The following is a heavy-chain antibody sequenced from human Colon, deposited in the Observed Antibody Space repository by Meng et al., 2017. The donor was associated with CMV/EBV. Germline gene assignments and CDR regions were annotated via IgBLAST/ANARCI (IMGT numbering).Heavy chain of an antibody. CDR1: GYTFTGYF. D-gene: IGHD1-26*01. Sequence: QGLLLQSGAEATKPAASVKVSCKASGYTFTGYFMYWVRQAPGQGLEWLGVINPITGGTNYAQKFQGRVTMTRDTSMNTAYMELSRLRSDDTAVYYCASLSGGDFDYWGQGTLVTVSS. CDR2: INPITGGT. CDR3: ASLSGGDFDY. V-gene: IGHV1-2*02. J-gene: IGHJ4*02.